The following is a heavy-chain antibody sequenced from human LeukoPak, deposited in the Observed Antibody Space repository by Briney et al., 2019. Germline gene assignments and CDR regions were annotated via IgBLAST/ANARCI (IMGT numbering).Heavy chain of an antibody. D-gene: IGHD6-6*01. CDR3: ARGGAARLHFQN. V-gene: IGHV4-61*08. CDR1: GGSISSGVYY. J-gene: IGHJ1*01. Sequence: SETLSLTCTVSGGSISSGVYYWNWIRQPPGKGLEWIGYIYHSGSTNYNPSLQSRVTISVDTSKNQFSLNLNSVTAADTAVYYCARGGAARLHFQNWGQGTLVTVSS. CDR2: IYHSGST.